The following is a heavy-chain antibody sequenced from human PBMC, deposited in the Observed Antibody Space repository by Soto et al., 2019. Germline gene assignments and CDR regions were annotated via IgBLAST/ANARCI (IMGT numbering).Heavy chain of an antibody. V-gene: IGHV1-3*01. D-gene: IGHD6-13*01. Sequence: FQGRVTITRDTSASTAYMELSSLRSEDTAVYYCARDPRRPYSSSWYGSLDYWGQGTLVTVSS. J-gene: IGHJ4*02. CDR3: ARDPRRPYSSSWYGSLDY.